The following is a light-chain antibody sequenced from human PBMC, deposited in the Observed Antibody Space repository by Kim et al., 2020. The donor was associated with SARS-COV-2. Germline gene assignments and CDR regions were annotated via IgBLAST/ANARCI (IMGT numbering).Light chain of an antibody. V-gene: IGLV3-1*01. CDR1: KLGDKY. Sequence: SVSPGQTASITCSGYKLGDKYACWYQQKPGQSPVLVIYQHNKRPSGIPERFSGSNSGNTATLTISGTQAMDEADYYCQAWDSSTVVFGGGTQLTVL. J-gene: IGLJ2*01. CDR2: QHN. CDR3: QAWDSSTVV.